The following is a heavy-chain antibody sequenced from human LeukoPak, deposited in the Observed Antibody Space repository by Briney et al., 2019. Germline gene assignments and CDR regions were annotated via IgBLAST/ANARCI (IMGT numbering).Heavy chain of an antibody. Sequence: GGSLRLSCAASGFTFSSYAMSWVRKAPGKGLEWASAISGSGGSTYYADSAKGRFTISRDNSKNTLYLQMNSLRAEDTAVYYCGSTVFAYYYYGMDVWGQGTTVTVSS. D-gene: IGHD4-17*01. CDR2: ISGSGGST. J-gene: IGHJ6*02. CDR3: GSTVFAYYYYGMDV. CDR1: GFTFSSYA. V-gene: IGHV3-23*01.